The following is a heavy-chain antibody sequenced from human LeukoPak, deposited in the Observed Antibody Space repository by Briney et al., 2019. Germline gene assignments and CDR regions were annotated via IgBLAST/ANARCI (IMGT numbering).Heavy chain of an antibody. Sequence: SVKVSCKASGGTFSSYAISWVRQAPGQGLEWMGRIIPILVTANYAQKFQGRVTITTDESTSTAYMELSSLRSEDTAVYYCARASSGSYKGLDFDYWGQGTLVTVPP. D-gene: IGHD3-10*01. V-gene: IGHV1-69*11. CDR1: GGTFSSYA. J-gene: IGHJ4*02. CDR3: ARASSGSYKGLDFDY. CDR2: IIPILVTA.